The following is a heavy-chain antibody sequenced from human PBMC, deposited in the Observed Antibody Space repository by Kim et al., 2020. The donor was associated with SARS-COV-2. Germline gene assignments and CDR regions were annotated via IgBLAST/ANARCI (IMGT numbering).Heavy chain of an antibody. CDR3: ARGGAYYDSSGYYYEAGYYFDY. V-gene: IGHV4-59*13. CDR2: IYYSGST. J-gene: IGHJ4*02. Sequence: SETLSLTCTVSGGSISSYYWSWIRQPPGKGLEWIGYIYYSGSTNYNPSLKSRVTISVDTSKNQFSLKLSSVTAADTAVYYCARGGAYYDSSGYYYEAGYYFDYWGQGTLAPVPS. CDR1: GGSISSYY. D-gene: IGHD3-22*01.